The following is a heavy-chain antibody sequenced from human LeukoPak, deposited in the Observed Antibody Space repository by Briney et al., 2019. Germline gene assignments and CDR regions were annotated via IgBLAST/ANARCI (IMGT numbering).Heavy chain of an antibody. V-gene: IGHV4-4*07. Sequence: SETLSLTCTGSGGSITNYYWNWIRQPAGKGLEWIGRIFTSGSANYNPSLESRVTISVDTSKNRFSLKLSSVTAADTAVYYCASSSEVGAIGRFDYWGQGTLVTVSS. J-gene: IGHJ4*02. CDR3: ASSSEVGAIGRFDY. CDR1: GGSITNYY. CDR2: IFTSGSA. D-gene: IGHD1-26*01.